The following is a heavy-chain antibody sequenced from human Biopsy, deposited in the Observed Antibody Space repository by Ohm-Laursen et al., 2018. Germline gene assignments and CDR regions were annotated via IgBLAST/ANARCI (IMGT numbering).Heavy chain of an antibody. Sequence: SDTLSLTCTVSGASIEDYYWTWIRQAPGKTLEWIASINYRGNTNYNPSLKSRVTMSAHTSKNQFSLKLTSVTAADTAVYYCARDKITYCTSTSCDYFGMDVWGQGTTVTVSS. D-gene: IGHD2-2*01. J-gene: IGHJ6*02. V-gene: IGHV4-59*01. CDR2: INYRGNT. CDR1: GASIEDYY. CDR3: ARDKITYCTSTSCDYFGMDV.